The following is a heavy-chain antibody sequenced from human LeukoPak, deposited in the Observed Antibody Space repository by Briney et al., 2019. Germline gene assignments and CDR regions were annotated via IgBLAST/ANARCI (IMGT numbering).Heavy chain of an antibody. CDR3: ASRWTSAFNI. CDR1: GGSVSSGGYS. Sequence: SETLSLTCVVSGGSVSSGGYSWSWIRQPPGKGLEWIGYIYQSGSTYYNPSLKSRVTISIDRSKNQFFLRLSSVTAADTALYYCASRWTSAFNIWGQGTMVTVSS. D-gene: IGHD4-23*01. CDR2: IYQSGST. J-gene: IGHJ3*02. V-gene: IGHV4-30-2*01.